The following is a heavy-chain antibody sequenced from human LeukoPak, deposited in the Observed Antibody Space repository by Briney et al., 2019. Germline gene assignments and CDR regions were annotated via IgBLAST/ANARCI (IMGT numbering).Heavy chain of an antibody. CDR3: ARDFQFGSSPGPLADY. V-gene: IGHV1-2*02. J-gene: IGHJ4*02. CDR1: GYTFTAYF. CDR2: INPHSGGT. Sequence: GASVKVSCKASGYTFTAYFIHWVRQAPGQGPEWMGWINPHSGGTFFLQNFQGRVTMTRDTSISTAYMELSGLTSDDTAVYFCARDFQFGSSPGPLADYWGQGTLVTVSS. D-gene: IGHD6-6*01.